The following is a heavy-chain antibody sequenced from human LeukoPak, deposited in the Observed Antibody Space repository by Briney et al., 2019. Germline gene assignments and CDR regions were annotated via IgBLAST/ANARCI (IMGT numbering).Heavy chain of an antibody. D-gene: IGHD4-17*01. CDR3: ARAPYGDYLNY. CDR1: GYTFSIYG. CDR2: ISAYNGNT. V-gene: IGHV1-18*01. J-gene: IGHJ4*02. Sequence: ASVRVSCKASGYTFSIYGFSWVRQAPGQGLEWMGWISAYNGNTNYAQKLQGRVTMTTDTSTSTAYMELRSLRSDDTAVYYCARAPYGDYLNYWGQGTLVTVSS.